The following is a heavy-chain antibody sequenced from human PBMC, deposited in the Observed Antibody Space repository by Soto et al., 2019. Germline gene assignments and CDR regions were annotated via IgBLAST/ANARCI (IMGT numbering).Heavy chain of an antibody. Sequence: PGESLKLSCQCSGYTCCNFWIGWVLQLPGKGLEWMGIIYPGDHETRYSPSFHGKVTISADKSINTAYLQWNSLEASDTAFYFCARSPRSSTYFDYWGQGALVTVSS. CDR3: ARSPRSSTYFDY. CDR1: GYTCCNFW. CDR2: IYPGDHET. D-gene: IGHD6-13*01. J-gene: IGHJ4*02. V-gene: IGHV5-51*01.